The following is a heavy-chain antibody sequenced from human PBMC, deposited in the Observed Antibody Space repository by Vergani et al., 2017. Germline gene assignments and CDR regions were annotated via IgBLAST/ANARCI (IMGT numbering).Heavy chain of an antibody. CDR2: LSGSGSTI. V-gene: IGHV3-11*01. D-gene: IGHD3-3*01. CDR3: ARKVRITIFGVVKNYYYYMDV. J-gene: IGHJ6*03. CDR1: GGSISSYY. Sequence: QVQLQESGPGLVKPSETLSLTCTVSGGSISSYYMSWIRQAPGKRLEWVSYLSGSGSTIYYADSVKGRFTIYRDNAKNSLYLQMNSLRAEDTAVDYCARKVRITIFGVVKNYYYYMDVWGKGTTVTVSS.